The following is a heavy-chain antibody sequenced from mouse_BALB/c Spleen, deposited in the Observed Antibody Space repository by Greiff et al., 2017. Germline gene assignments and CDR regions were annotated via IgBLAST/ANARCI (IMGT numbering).Heavy chain of an antibody. J-gene: IGHJ4*01. CDR3: AREREKTARATDYAMDY. CDR1: GFTFSDYY. D-gene: IGHD3-2*01. Sequence: EVKLEESGGGLVKPGGSLKLSCAASGFTFSDYYMYWVRQTPEKRLEWVATISDGGSYTYYPDSVKGRFTISRDNAKNNLYLQMSSLKSEDTAMYYRAREREKTARATDYAMDYWGQGTSVTVSS. V-gene: IGHV5-4*02. CDR2: ISDGGSYT.